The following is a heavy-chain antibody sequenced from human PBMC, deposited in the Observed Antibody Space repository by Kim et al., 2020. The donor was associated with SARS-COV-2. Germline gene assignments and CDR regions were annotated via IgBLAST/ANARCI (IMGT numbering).Heavy chain of an antibody. J-gene: IGHJ4*01. CDR1: GGSISSSNW. CDR3: SRSHTETADGKFDY. CDR2: IYHSGST. D-gene: IGHD2-2*01. Sequence: SETLSLTGAVSGGSISSSNWWSWVRQPPGKGLEWIGEIYHSGSTNYKPSLKSRVTISVDKSTNKFSLKLSAVTAADTAVYYWSRSHTETADGKFDY. V-gene: IGHV4-4*02.